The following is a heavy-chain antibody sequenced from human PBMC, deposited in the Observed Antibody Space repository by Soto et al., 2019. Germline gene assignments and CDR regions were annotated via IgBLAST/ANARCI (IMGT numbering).Heavy chain of an antibody. CDR3: AAGFFDSSGYLSFDY. Sequence: ASVKVSCKASGYTFTSYDINWVRQATGQGLEWMGWMNPNSGNTGYAQKFQGRVTMTRNTSISTAYMELSSLRSEDTAVYYCAAGFFDSSGYLSFDYWGQGTLVTVSS. CDR1: GYTFTSYD. V-gene: IGHV1-8*01. J-gene: IGHJ4*02. CDR2: MNPNSGNT. D-gene: IGHD3-22*01.